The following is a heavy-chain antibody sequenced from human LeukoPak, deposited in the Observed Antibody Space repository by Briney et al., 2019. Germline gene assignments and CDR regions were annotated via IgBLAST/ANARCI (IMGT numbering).Heavy chain of an antibody. CDR1: GFTFSSYW. D-gene: IGHD4-11*01. Sequence: GGSLRLSCAASGFTFSSYWMSWVRQAPGKGLEWVANIKTDGSQIYYVDSVKGRFTISRDNAKNSLYLQMNSLRAEDTAVYYCARLYSNYGFGSGYFDLWGRGTLVTVSS. J-gene: IGHJ2*01. CDR3: ARLYSNYGFGSGYFDL. CDR2: IKTDGSQI. V-gene: IGHV3-7*01.